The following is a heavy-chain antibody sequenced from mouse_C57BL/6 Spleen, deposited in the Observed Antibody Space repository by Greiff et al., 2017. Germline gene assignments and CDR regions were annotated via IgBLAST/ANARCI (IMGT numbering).Heavy chain of an antibody. D-gene: IGHD2-4*01. J-gene: IGHJ4*01. CDR2: INYDGSST. V-gene: IGHV5-16*01. Sequence: DVKLVESEGGLVQPGSSMKLSCTASGFTFSDYYMAWVRQVPEKGLEWVANINYDGSSTYYLDSLKSRFIISRDNAKNILYLQMSSLKSEDTATYYCARGDDYDPFYAMDYWGQGTSVTVSS. CDR3: ARGDDYDPFYAMDY. CDR1: GFTFSDYY.